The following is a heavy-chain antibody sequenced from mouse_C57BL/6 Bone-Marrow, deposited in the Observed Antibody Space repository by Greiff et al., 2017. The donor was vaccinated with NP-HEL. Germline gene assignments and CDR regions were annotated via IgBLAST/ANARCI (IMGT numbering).Heavy chain of an antibody. D-gene: IGHD3-2*02. J-gene: IGHJ2*01. CDR2: ISDGGSYT. CDR3: ARDSSGDFAY. V-gene: IGHV5-4*01. Sequence: EVQLVESGGGLVKPGGSLKLSCAASGFTFSSYAMSWVRQTPEKRLEWVATISDGGSYTYYPDNVKGRFTISRDNAKNNLYLQMSHLKSEDTAMYYCARDSSGDFAYWGQGTTLTVSS. CDR1: GFTFSSYA.